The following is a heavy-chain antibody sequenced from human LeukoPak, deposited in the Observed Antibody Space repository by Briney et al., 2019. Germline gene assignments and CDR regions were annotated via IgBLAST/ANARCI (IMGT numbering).Heavy chain of an antibody. CDR2: INQDGSEK. CDR1: GFTFSSYW. D-gene: IGHD3-22*01. J-gene: IGHJ4*02. V-gene: IGHV3-7*01. CDR3: ARDGWEYNYYDSSGYLYYFDY. Sequence: PGGSLRLSCAASGFTFSSYWMSWVRQAPGKGLEWVANINQDGSEKYYVDSVKGRFTISRDNAKNSLYLQMNSLRAEDTAVYYCARDGWEYNYYDSSGYLYYFDYWGQGTLVTVST.